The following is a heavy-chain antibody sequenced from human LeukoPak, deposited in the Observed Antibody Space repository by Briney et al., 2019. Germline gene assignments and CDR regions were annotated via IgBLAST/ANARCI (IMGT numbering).Heavy chain of an antibody. CDR2: IKSKTDGGTT. J-gene: IGHJ4*02. Sequence: GGPLRLSSAASGFTFSNAWMSWVRQAPGKGLEWVGRIKSKTDGGTTDYAAPVKGRFTISRDDSKNTLYLQMNSLKTEDTAVYYCTTDQVGSSWPYYFDYWGQGTLVTVSS. D-gene: IGHD6-13*01. CDR3: TTDQVGSSWPYYFDY. CDR1: GFTFSNAW. V-gene: IGHV3-15*01.